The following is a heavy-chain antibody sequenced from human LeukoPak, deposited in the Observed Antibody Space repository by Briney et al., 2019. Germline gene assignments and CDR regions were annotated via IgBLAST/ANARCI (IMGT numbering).Heavy chain of an antibody. CDR1: GFTFDDYA. Sequence: GRSLRLSCAASGFTFDDYAMHWVRQAPGKGLEWVSGISRNSGIIGYADSVKGRFTISRDNAKNSLYLQMNSLRAEDTAVYYCAADDYNQSLFGYWGQGTLVTVSS. CDR2: ISRNSGII. D-gene: IGHD5-24*01. V-gene: IGHV3-9*01. J-gene: IGHJ4*02. CDR3: AADDYNQSLFGY.